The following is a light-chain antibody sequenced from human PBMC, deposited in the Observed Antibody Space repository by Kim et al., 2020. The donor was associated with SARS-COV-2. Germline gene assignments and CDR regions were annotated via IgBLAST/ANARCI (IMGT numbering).Light chain of an antibody. Sequence: SLSPGDSAPLSCQSSHCVRTYLAWYQPRPGPAPRLLFYDASRRATGIPAKFSGSGSGTDFTLTVNSLEPDDFAVYYCQHRNNWPSTFGGGTKLEI. J-gene: IGKJ4*01. V-gene: IGKV3-11*01. CDR1: HCVRTY. CDR3: QHRNNWPST. CDR2: DAS.